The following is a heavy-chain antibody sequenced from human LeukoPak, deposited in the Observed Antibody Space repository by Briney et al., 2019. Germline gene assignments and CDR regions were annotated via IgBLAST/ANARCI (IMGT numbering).Heavy chain of an antibody. D-gene: IGHD4-17*01. CDR2: ISYSGST. V-gene: IGHV4-4*02. CDR3: ARDSTVRSWYFDL. CDR1: GGSISNSHW. J-gene: IGHJ2*01. Sequence: SETLSLTCAVSGGSISNSHWWTWVRQPPRKGLEWIGEISYSGSTDYNPSLKSRVTISADKSKNHFSLQLRSVTAADTAVYYCARDSTVRSWYFDLWGRGTLVTVSS.